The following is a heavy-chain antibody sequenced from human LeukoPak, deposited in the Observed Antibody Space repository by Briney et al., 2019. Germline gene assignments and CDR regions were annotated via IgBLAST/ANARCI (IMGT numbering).Heavy chain of an antibody. D-gene: IGHD1-14*01. CDR2: IWYDGSNK. CDR1: GFTFSSYA. V-gene: IGHV3-33*08. J-gene: IGHJ3*02. Sequence: PGGSLRLSCAASGFTFSSYAMHWVRQAPGKGLGWVAVIWYDGSNKYYADSVKGRFTISRDNSKNTLYLQMNSLRAEDTAVYYCARRTYDAFDIWGQGTMVTVSS. CDR3: ARRTYDAFDI.